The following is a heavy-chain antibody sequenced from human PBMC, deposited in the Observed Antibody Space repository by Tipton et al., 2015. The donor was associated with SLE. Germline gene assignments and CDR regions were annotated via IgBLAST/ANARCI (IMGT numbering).Heavy chain of an antibody. D-gene: IGHD1-26*01. J-gene: IGHJ2*01. Sequence: QSGAEVKKPGESLRISCKGSGYSFTTYWINWVRQMPGKGLEWMGRIDPSDSYTNYSPSLQGHVTISADKSISTVYLQWSSLKASDTAMYYCARQWEYPGYFDLWGRGTLVTVSS. CDR2: IDPSDSYT. V-gene: IGHV5-10-1*01. CDR3: ARQWEYPGYFDL. CDR1: GYSFTTYW.